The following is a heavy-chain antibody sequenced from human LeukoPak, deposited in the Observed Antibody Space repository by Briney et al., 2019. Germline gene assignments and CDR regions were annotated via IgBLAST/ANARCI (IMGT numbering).Heavy chain of an antibody. CDR3: AKDRYYYDSSGYGIDAFDI. CDR2: IWYDRSNK. V-gene: IGHV3-33*06. Sequence: GGSLRLSCAASGFTFSSYGMHWVRQAPGKGLEWVAVIWYDRSNKYYADSVKGRFTISRDNSKNTLYLQMNSLRAEDTAVYYCAKDRYYYDSSGYGIDAFDIWGQGTMVTVSS. CDR1: GFTFSSYG. D-gene: IGHD3-22*01. J-gene: IGHJ3*02.